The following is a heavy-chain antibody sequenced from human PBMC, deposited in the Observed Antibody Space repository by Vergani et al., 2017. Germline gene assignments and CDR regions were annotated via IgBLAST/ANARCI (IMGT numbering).Heavy chain of an antibody. CDR2: IYHSGST. CDR1: GGSISSSNW. CDR3: ARHGGGYSYGYQDAFDI. V-gene: IGHV4-4*02. D-gene: IGHD5-18*01. Sequence: QVQLQESGPGLVKPSGTLSLTCAVSGGSISSSNWWSWVRQPPGKGLEWIGEIYHSGSTNYNPSLKSRVTISVDKSKNQFSLKLSSVTAADTAVYYCARHGGGYSYGYQDAFDIWGQGTVVTVSS. J-gene: IGHJ3*02.